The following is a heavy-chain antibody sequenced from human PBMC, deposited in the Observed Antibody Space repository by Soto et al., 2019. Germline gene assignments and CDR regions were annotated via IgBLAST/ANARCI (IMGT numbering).Heavy chain of an antibody. Sequence: GGSLRLSCAASGFNFSVSGVHWVRQVSGKGLEWVGRIRSKSNNYATVYAASVKGRFTISRDDSKNTAYLQMNSLKTEDTAVYYCTRTGLTSSNWFPWFDPWGQGTLVTVSS. CDR3: TRTGLTSSNWFPWFDP. V-gene: IGHV3-73*01. J-gene: IGHJ5*02. CDR1: GFNFSVSG. D-gene: IGHD6-13*01. CDR2: IRSKSNNYAT.